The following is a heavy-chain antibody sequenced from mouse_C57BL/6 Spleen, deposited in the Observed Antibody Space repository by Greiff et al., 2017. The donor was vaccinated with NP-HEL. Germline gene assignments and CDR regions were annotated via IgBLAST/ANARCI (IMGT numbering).Heavy chain of an antibody. CDR3: TREGAVVATDAMDY. V-gene: IGHV5-9-1*02. CDR2: ISSGGDYI. D-gene: IGHD1-1*01. CDR1: GFTFSSYA. Sequence: EVMLVESGEGLVKPGGSLKLSCAASGFTFSSYAMSWVRQTPEKRLEWVAYISSGGDYIYYADTVKGRFTISRDNARNTLYLQMSSLKSEDTAMYYCTREGAVVATDAMDYWGQGTSVTVSS. J-gene: IGHJ4*01.